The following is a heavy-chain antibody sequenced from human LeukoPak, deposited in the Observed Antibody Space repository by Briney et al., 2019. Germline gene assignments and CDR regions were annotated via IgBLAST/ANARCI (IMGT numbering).Heavy chain of an antibody. Sequence: NPSETLSLTCTVSGGSISSYYWSWIRQPPGKGLEWIGYIYHSGSTYYNPSLKSRVTISVDRSKNQFSLKLSSVTAADTAVYYCARGGQRMIVAYDYWGQGTLVTVSS. CDR2: IYHSGST. CDR3: ARGGQRMIVAYDY. V-gene: IGHV4-59*12. CDR1: GGSISSYY. D-gene: IGHD3-22*01. J-gene: IGHJ4*02.